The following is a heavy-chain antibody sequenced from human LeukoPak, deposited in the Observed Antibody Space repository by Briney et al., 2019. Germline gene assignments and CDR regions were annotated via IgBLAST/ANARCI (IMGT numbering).Heavy chain of an antibody. CDR2: ISSSSSTI. V-gene: IGHV3-48*04. Sequence: QAGGSLRLSCAASGFTFSSYSMNWVRQAPGKGLEWVSYISSSSSTIYYADSVKGRFTISRDNAKSSLYLQMNSLRAEDTALYYCARHRTASDYWGQGTLVTVSS. D-gene: IGHD3-16*02. J-gene: IGHJ4*02. CDR1: GFTFSSYS. CDR3: ARHRTASDY.